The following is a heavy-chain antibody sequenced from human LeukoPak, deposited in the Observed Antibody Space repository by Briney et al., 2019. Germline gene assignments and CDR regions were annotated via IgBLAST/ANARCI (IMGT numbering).Heavy chain of an antibody. J-gene: IGHJ5*02. Sequence: GASVKVSCKAPGGTFSSYAISWVRQAPGQGLEWMGRIIPILGIANYAQKFQGRVTITADKSTSTAYMELSSLRSEDTAVYYCARDRVGANNWFDPWGQGTLVTVSS. CDR2: IIPILGIA. CDR1: GGTFSSYA. CDR3: ARDRVGANNWFDP. D-gene: IGHD1-26*01. V-gene: IGHV1-69*04.